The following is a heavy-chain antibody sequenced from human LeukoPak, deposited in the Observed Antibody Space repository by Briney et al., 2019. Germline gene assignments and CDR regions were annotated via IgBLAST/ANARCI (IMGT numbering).Heavy chain of an antibody. D-gene: IGHD3-22*01. CDR3: ARANYYDSSGYLQRRGYYYYYYMDV. CDR1: GFTFSNAW. J-gene: IGHJ6*03. CDR2: ISSSSSYI. V-gene: IGHV3-21*01. Sequence: GGSLRLSCAASGFTFSNAWMSWVRQAPGKGLEWVSSISSSSSYIYYADSVKGRFTISRDNAKNSLYLQMNSLRAEDTAVYYCARANYYDSSGYLQRRGYYYYYYMDVWGKGTTVTISS.